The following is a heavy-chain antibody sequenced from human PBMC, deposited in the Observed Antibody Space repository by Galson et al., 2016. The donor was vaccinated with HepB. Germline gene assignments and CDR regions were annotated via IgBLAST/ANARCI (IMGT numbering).Heavy chain of an antibody. J-gene: IGHJ6*04. V-gene: IGHV3-23*01. CDR3: VQGSTAPAV. CDR1: GFTFSSFT. Sequence: SLRLSCAVSGFTFSSFTMNWVRQAPGKGLEVVSSISRSGDSTDYADSVKGRFIISRDNTKNTLSLQMNSLRAEDTAVYYCVQGSTAPAVWGKGTTVTVSS. CDR2: ISRSGDST. D-gene: IGHD2-2*01.